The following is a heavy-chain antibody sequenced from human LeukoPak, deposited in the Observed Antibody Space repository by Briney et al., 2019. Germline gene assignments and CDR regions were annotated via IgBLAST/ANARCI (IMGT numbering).Heavy chain of an antibody. Sequence: GGSLRLSCAASGFTFSDYWMHWVRRAPGKGLEWVANIKGDETEKYYVDSVKGRFTISRDNAKNTLYLQMNSLRTEDTAVYYCARAQYYDSTTAGGMDVWGQGTTVTVSS. J-gene: IGHJ6*02. CDR1: GFTFSDYW. CDR2: IKGDETEK. CDR3: ARAQYYDSTTAGGMDV. D-gene: IGHD3-22*01. V-gene: IGHV3-7*01.